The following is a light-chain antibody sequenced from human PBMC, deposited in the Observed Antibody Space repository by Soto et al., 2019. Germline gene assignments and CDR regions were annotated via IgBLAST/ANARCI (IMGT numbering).Light chain of an antibody. CDR1: SSNIGSNA. J-gene: IGLJ3*02. CDR2: SDD. CDR3: AAWGDSLNTWV. Sequence: QSVLTQPPSASGTPGQRVTISCSGSSSNIGSNAVSWYQHFPGTAPKVLIYSDDRRPSGVPDRFSGSKSGTSAALAISGLRAEDEADYFCAAWGDSLNTWVFGGGTK. V-gene: IGLV1-44*01.